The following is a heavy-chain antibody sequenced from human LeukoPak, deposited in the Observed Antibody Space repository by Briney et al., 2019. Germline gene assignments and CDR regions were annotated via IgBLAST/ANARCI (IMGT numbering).Heavy chain of an antibody. J-gene: IGHJ4*02. CDR2: INPNSGGT. V-gene: IGHV1-2*02. CDR1: GYTFTGYY. CDR3: ARDVKTRGYSGYDNSGY. D-gene: IGHD5-12*01. Sequence: ASVKVSCKASGYTFTGYYMHWVRQAPGQGLEWVGWINPNSGGTNYAQKFQGRVTMTRDTSISTAYMELSRLRSDDTAVYYCARDVKTRGYSGYDNSGYWGQGTLVTVSS.